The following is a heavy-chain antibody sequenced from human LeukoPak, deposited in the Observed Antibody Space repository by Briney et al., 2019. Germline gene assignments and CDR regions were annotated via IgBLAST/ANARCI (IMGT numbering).Heavy chain of an antibody. CDR3: ARCMDIFGVVYADDAFDI. V-gene: IGHV4-39*07. D-gene: IGHD3-3*02. J-gene: IGHJ3*02. CDR1: GGSISSSSHY. CDR2: MYYRGST. Sequence: SETLSLTCTVSGGSISSSSHYWGWIRQPPGKGLEWIGSMYYRGSTYHNPSLKSRVTISVDTSKNQFSLKLSSVTAADTAVYYCARCMDIFGVVYADDAFDIWGQGTMVTVSS.